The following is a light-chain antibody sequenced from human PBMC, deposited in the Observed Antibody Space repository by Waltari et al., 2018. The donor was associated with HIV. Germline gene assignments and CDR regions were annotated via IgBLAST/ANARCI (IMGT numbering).Light chain of an antibody. CDR1: SYNNGGFTY. J-gene: IGLJ2*01. CDR3: SSNTDSSTAL. Sequence: QSALTQPASVSGSPGQSITIPCVASSYNNGGFTYVSWYQQHPGKAPKVIIYEVNNRPSGVSLRFSGSKSGNTASLTISGLQIEDEADYYCSSNTDSSTALFGGGTKLSVL. CDR2: EVN. V-gene: IGLV2-14*01.